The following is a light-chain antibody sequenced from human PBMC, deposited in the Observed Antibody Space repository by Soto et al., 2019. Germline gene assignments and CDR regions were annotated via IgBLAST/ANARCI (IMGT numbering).Light chain of an antibody. CDR2: DVS. CDR3: VSYASSSTLYV. J-gene: IGLJ1*01. Sequence: QSALTPPASVSGSPGQSITISCTGTSSDVGGYNYVSWYQQHSGKAPKLMIYDVSNRPSGVSNRFSGSKSGNTASLTISGLQAEDEDDYYCVSYASSSTLYVFGTGTKVTVL. CDR1: SSDVGGYNY. V-gene: IGLV2-14*01.